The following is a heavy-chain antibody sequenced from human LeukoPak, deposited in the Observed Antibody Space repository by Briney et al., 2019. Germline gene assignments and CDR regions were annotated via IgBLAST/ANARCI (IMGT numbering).Heavy chain of an antibody. CDR3: ARVVLYYGSGSYYSFYYFDY. Sequence: ASVKVSCKASGYTFTSYGISWVRQAPGQGLEWMGWISAYNGNTNYAQKLQGRVTMTTDTSTSTAYMELRSLRSDDTAVYYCARVVLYYGSGSYYSFYYFDYWGQGTLVTVSS. CDR2: ISAYNGNT. D-gene: IGHD3-10*01. CDR1: GYTFTSYG. J-gene: IGHJ4*02. V-gene: IGHV1-18*01.